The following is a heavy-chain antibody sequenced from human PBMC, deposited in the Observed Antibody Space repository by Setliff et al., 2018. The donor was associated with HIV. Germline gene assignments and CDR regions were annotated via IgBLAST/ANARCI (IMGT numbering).Heavy chain of an antibody. Sequence: SETLSLTCTVSGGSISSSGPGYYWGWVRQAPGGGLEWIGSVYYSGSTYYNPSLKRRVTISLDTSKNQLSLRLTSMTAADTAVYYCARSQPDTIFGVVIFDYWGQGKMVTVS. J-gene: IGHJ4*02. CDR3: ARSQPDTIFGVVIFDY. CDR2: VYYSGST. CDR1: GGSISSSGPGYY. V-gene: IGHV4-39*01. D-gene: IGHD3-3*01.